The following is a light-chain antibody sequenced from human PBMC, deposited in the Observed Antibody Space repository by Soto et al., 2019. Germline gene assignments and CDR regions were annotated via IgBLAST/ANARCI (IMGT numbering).Light chain of an antibody. CDR2: KAS. J-gene: IGKJ1*01. CDR1: QSISSW. CDR3: QQYNSYPRT. Sequence: DIQMTPSPSTLSASVGDRVTITSRASQSISSWLAWYQQKPGKAPKLLIYKASSLESGVPSRFSGSGSGTEFTLTISSLQPDDFAIYYCQQYNSYPRTFGQGTKVEIK. V-gene: IGKV1-5*03.